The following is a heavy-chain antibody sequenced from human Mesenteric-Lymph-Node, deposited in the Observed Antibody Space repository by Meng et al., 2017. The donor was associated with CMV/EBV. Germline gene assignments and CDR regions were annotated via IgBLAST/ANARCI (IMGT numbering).Heavy chain of an antibody. J-gene: IGHJ4*02. D-gene: IGHD5-18*01. CDR2: FAPEEGET. CDR1: EYTLTEVS. Sequence: ASVKVSCKISEYTLTEVSMHWVRQAPGKGLEWMGGFAPEEGETIYAQKFQGRLTMTEDTSTDTAYMELSSLRSEDTAVYYCARAAFTAMVLPDYWGQGTLVTVSS. V-gene: IGHV1-24*01. CDR3: ARAAFTAMVLPDY.